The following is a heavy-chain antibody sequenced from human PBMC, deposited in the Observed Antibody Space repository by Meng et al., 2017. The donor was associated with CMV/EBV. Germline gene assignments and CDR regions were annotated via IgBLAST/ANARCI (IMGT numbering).Heavy chain of an antibody. CDR1: GGTFSSYA. V-gene: IGHV1-69*05. CDR2: IIPIFGTA. Sequence: CKASGGTFSSYAISWVRQAPGQGLEWMGVIIPIFGTANYAQKFQGRVTITTDESTSTAYMELSSLRSEDTAVYYCAVTVDTAAYYFDYWGQGTLVTVSS. D-gene: IGHD5-18*01. CDR3: AVTVDTAAYYFDY. J-gene: IGHJ4*02.